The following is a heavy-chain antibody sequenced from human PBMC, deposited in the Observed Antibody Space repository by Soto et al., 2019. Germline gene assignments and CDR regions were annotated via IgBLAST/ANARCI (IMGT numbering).Heavy chain of an antibody. J-gene: IGHJ4*02. CDR3: ARGSSSWYVSFDY. CDR2: VNSDGSIT. D-gene: IGHD6-13*01. CDR1: GGTLGSNW. V-gene: IGHV3-74*01. Sequence: GGSMRLPCAASGGTLGSNWRHLVRQAPGKGLVWVSRVNSDGSITSYADSVKGQFTISRDNAKNTLYLQMNSLRAEDTAVYYCARGSSSWYVSFDYWGQGTLVTVSS.